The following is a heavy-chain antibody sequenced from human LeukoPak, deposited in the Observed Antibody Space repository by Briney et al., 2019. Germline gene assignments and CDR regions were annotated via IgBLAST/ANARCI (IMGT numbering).Heavy chain of an antibody. CDR2: INTNTGNP. V-gene: IGHV7-4-1*02. J-gene: IGHJ5*02. CDR1: GYTFTSYA. Sequence: ASVNVSCKASGYTFTSYAMNWVRQAPGQGLEWMGWINTNTGNPTYAQGFTGRFVFSLDTSVSTAYLQISSLKAEDTAVYYCARDSDDGVPAAIGSNWFDPWGQGTLVTVSS. CDR3: ARDSDDGVPAAIGSNWFDP. D-gene: IGHD2-2*01.